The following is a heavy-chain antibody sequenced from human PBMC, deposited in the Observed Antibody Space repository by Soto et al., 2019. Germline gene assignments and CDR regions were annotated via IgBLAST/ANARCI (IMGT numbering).Heavy chain of an antibody. Sequence: GGSLRLSCAASVFTFSSYSMNWVRQAPGKGLEWVSSISSSSSYIYYADSVKGRFTISRDNAKNSLYLQMNSLTAEDTSVYYCARDVSTWHHNQNKFDYWGQGTLVTVSS. V-gene: IGHV3-21*01. CDR1: VFTFSSYS. CDR2: ISSSSSYI. CDR3: ARDVSTWHHNQNKFDY. J-gene: IGHJ4*02. D-gene: IGHD2-2*01.